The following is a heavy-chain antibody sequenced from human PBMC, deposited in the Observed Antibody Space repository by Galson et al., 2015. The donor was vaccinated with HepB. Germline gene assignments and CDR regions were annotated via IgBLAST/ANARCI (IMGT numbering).Heavy chain of an antibody. D-gene: IGHD3-22*01. J-gene: IGHJ4*02. Sequence: CAISGDSVSSNSASWNWIRQSPSRGLEWLGRTYYRSKWYNDYAVSVKSRITINPDTSKNQFSLQLNSVTPEDTAVYYCARAGVKRATTMIVVGYDYWGQGALVTVSS. CDR1: GDSVSSNSAS. V-gene: IGHV6-1*01. CDR2: TYYRSKWYN. CDR3: ARAGVKRATTMIVVGYDY.